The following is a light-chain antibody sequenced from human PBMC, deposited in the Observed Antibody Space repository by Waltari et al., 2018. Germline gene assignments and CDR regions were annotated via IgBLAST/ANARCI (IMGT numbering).Light chain of an antibody. J-gene: IGKJ1*01. CDR1: QSVSHY. CDR2: AAS. V-gene: IGKV1-39*01. Sequence: DIQMTQSPSSLSASVGDSVPITCRASQSVSHYLSWYQQKPGRAPVLLIYAASSLQSGVPSRFSGSGSGTDFTLTISSLQPDDFASYFCQQSFNVPTFGPGTRVEVK. CDR3: QQSFNVPT.